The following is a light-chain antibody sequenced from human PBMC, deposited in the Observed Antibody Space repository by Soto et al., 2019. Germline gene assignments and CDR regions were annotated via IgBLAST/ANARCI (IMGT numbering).Light chain of an antibody. Sequence: QSALAQPASVSGSPGQSITISCAGTRSDVGGHNYVSWYQQYPGKAPKLIIYDVTNRPSGVSHRFSGSKSGNTASLTISGLQAEDEAAYYCNSYATDSTDVFGTGTKLTVL. V-gene: IGLV2-14*01. J-gene: IGLJ1*01. CDR1: RSDVGGHNY. CDR2: DVT. CDR3: NSYATDSTDV.